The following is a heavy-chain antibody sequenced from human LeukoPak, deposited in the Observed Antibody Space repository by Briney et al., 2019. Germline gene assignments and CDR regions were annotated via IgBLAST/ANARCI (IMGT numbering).Heavy chain of an antibody. V-gene: IGHV3-33*01. CDR2: IWYDGSNK. Sequence: GGSLRLSCAASGFTLSSYGMHWVRQAPGKGLEWVAVIWYDGSNKYYADSVKGRFTISRDNSKNTLYLQMNSLRAEDTAVYYCARDRRDGYNRYYYYMDVWGKGTTVTVSS. J-gene: IGHJ6*03. CDR3: ARDRRDGYNRYYYYMDV. CDR1: GFTLSSYG. D-gene: IGHD5-24*01.